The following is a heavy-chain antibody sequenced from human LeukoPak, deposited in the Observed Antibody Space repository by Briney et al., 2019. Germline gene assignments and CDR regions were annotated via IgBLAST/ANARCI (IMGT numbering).Heavy chain of an antibody. CDR3: VRGIDY. J-gene: IGHJ4*02. CDR2: ITTDGSEI. CDR1: GFAFSSYW. V-gene: IGHV3-7*03. Sequence: GGSLRLSCAASGFAFSSYWMSWVRQAPVKGLEWVANITTDGSEIYYVDSVKGRFTISRDNAKNSLYLQMSSLSGEDTAIYYCVRGIDYWGQGTLVTVSP.